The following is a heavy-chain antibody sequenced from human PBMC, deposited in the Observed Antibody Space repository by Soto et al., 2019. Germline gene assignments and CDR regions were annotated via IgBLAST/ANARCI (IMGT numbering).Heavy chain of an antibody. Sequence: QVQLVQSGAEVKKPGSSVKVSCKDSGGTFSTYSMFWVRQAPGQGLEWMGRIIPMLGVRNYAQRFQDRVTIAADTSTATVHMELSSLRSEDTALYYCTIGSWSGEVFDIWGQGTMVTVSS. CDR2: IIPMLGVR. J-gene: IGHJ3*02. V-gene: IGHV1-69*02. D-gene: IGHD2-21*01. CDR3: TIGSWSGEVFDI. CDR1: GGTFSTYS.